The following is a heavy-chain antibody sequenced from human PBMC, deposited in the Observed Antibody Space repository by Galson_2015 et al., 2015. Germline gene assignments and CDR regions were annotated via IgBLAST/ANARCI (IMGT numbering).Heavy chain of an antibody. CDR2: IWYDGSNK. J-gene: IGHJ5*02. Sequence: SLRLSCAASGFTFSSYGMHWVRQAPGKGLEWVAVIWYDGSNKYYADSVKGRFTISRDNSKNTLYLQMNSLRAEDTAVYYCARDRQYYGSGSYDWFDPWGQGTLVTVSS. V-gene: IGHV3-33*01. CDR1: GFTFSSYG. CDR3: ARDRQYYGSGSYDWFDP. D-gene: IGHD3-10*01.